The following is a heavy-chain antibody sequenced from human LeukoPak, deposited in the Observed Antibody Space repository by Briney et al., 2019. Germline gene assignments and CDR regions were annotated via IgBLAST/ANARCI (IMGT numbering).Heavy chain of an antibody. CDR3: ARDLGWGGDYYYYGMDV. J-gene: IGHJ6*02. V-gene: IGHV6-1*01. CDR1: GDSVSSNSAA. D-gene: IGHD4-23*01. Sequence: SQTLSLTCAISGDSVSSNSAAWNWIRQSPSRGLEWLGRTYYRSKWYNDYAVSVKSRITINPDTSKNQFSLQLNSVTPEDTAVYYCARDLGWGGDYYYYGMDVWGQGTTVTVSS. CDR2: TYYRSKWYN.